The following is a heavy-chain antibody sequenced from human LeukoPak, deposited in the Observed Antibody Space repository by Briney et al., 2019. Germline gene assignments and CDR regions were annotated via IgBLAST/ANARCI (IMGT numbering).Heavy chain of an antibody. CDR3: AKEFFGETFDY. J-gene: IGHJ4*02. CDR2: IKQDGSEK. Sequence: GGSLRLSCAASGFTFSSYWMSWVRQAPGKGLEWVANIKQDGSEKYYVDSVKGRFTISRDNAKNSLYLQMNSLRAEDTAVYYCAKEFFGETFDYWGQGTLVTVSS. CDR1: GFTFSSYW. V-gene: IGHV3-7*03. D-gene: IGHD3-10*01.